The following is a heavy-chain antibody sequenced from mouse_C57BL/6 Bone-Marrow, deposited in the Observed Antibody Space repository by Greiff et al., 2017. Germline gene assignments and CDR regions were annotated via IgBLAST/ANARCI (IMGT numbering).Heavy chain of an antibody. Sequence: QVQLQQPGAELVKPGASVKLSCKASGYTFTSYWMHWVKQRPGQGLEWIGMINPNSGSTNYNVKFKSKATLTVEKSSSTAYMQLSSLTSGDSAVYYGARYYGSSYEFAYWGQGTLVTVSA. D-gene: IGHD1-1*01. V-gene: IGHV1-64*01. CDR3: ARYYGSSYEFAY. J-gene: IGHJ3*01. CDR2: INPNSGST. CDR1: GYTFTSYW.